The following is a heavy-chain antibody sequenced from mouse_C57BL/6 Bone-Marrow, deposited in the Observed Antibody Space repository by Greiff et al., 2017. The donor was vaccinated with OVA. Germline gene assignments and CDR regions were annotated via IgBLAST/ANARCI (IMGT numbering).Heavy chain of an antibody. CDR3: ARRGFFAY. Sequence: EVKLVESGGDLVKPGGSLKLSCAASGFTFSSYGMSWVRQTPDKRLEWVATISSGGSYTYYPDSVKGRFTISRDNAKNTLYLQMSSLKSEDTAMYYCARRGFFAYWGQGTLVTVSA. V-gene: IGHV5-6*02. CDR2: ISSGGSYT. J-gene: IGHJ3*01. D-gene: IGHD2-2*01. CDR1: GFTFSSYG.